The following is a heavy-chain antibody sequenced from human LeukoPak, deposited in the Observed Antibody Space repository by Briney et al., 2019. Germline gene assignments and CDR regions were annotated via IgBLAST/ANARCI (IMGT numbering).Heavy chain of an antibody. D-gene: IGHD3-22*01. CDR3: ASTRISGYQIGEYFQH. Sequence: SVKVSCKASGGTFSSYGISWVRQAPGQGLEWMGRIIPIFGTANYAQKFQGRVTITTEESTSTAYMELSSLRSEDTAVYYCASTRISGYQIGEYFQHWGRAPWSPSPQ. J-gene: IGHJ1*01. V-gene: IGHV1-69*05. CDR1: GGTFSSYG. CDR2: IIPIFGTA.